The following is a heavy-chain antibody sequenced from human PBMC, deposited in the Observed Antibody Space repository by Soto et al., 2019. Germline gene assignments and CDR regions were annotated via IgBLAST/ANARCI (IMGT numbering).Heavy chain of an antibody. CDR3: ARWYSSGLYSLDY. CDR2: IYPGDSDT. CDR1: GYSFTSYW. Sequence: GESLKISCKDSGYSFTSYWIAWVRQMPGKALECMGIIYPGDSDTRYSPSFQGQVTISADKSTSTAYLQWSSLKASDTAMYYCARWYSSGLYSLDYWGQGTLVTVSS. D-gene: IGHD6-19*01. J-gene: IGHJ4*02. V-gene: IGHV5-51*01.